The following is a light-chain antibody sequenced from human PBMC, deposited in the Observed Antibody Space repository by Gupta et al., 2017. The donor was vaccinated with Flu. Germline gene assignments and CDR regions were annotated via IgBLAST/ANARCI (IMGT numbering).Light chain of an antibody. J-gene: IGKJ1*01. Sequence: DIQMTQSPSTLSASVGDRVTITCRASQSISSWLAWYQQKPGKAPKLLIYKASSLESAVPSRFSGSGSGTEFTLTISSLQPDDFASYYCQQYNSYSRTFGQGTKVTIQ. CDR1: QSISSW. V-gene: IGKV1-5*03. CDR3: QQYNSYSRT. CDR2: KAS.